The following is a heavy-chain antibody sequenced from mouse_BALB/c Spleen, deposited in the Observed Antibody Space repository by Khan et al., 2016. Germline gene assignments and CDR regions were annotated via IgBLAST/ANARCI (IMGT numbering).Heavy chain of an antibody. Sequence: EVKLEESGPFLVNPSQSLSLTFTVTFYSIPRDYAWNWIRQFPGNKLEWMGYISYSGSTSYNPSLKSRISITRDTSNNQFFLQLNSVTSEDTATYYCARSDYGSKDAMDYWGQGTSVTVSS. J-gene: IGHJ4*01. V-gene: IGHV3-2*02. CDR1: FYSIPRDYA. D-gene: IGHD1-1*01. CDR2: ISYSGST. CDR3: ARSDYGSKDAMDY.